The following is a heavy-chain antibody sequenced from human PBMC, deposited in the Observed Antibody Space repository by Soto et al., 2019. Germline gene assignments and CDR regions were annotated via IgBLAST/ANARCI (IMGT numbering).Heavy chain of an antibody. CDR1: GGSISSGDYY. J-gene: IGHJ5*02. Sequence: QVQLQESGPGLVKPSQTLSLTCTVSGGSISSGDYYWSWIRQPPGKGLEWIGYIYYSGSTYYNPSLKSRVTISVDTAKNQFALQRSSVTAADTAVYYCARGRPDASRLDTWGQATLVTVSS. CDR2: IYYSGST. D-gene: IGHD6-13*01. CDR3: ARGRPDASRLDT. V-gene: IGHV4-30-4*01.